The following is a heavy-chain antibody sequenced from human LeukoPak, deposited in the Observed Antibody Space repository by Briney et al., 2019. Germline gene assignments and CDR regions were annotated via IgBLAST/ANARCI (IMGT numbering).Heavy chain of an antibody. CDR2: IYYSGST. Sequence: SETLSLTCTVSGGSISTYYWSWIRQPPGKGLEWIGYIYYSGSTNYNPSLKSRVTISVDTSNNQFSLKLSSVTAADTAVYYCARDSSYYGSGSYNWYLDLWGRGTLVTVSS. CDR3: ARDSSYYGSGSYNWYLDL. J-gene: IGHJ2*01. CDR1: GGSISTYY. V-gene: IGHV4-59*01. D-gene: IGHD3-10*01.